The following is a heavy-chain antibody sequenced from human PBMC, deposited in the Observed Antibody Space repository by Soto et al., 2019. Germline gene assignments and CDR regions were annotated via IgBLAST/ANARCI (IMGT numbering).Heavy chain of an antibody. CDR3: AKYCSGGSCHGYYGMDV. D-gene: IGHD2-15*01. J-gene: IGHJ6*02. CDR2: IDPSDSYT. Sequence: GESLKISCKGSGYSFTSYWISWVRQMPGKGLEWMGRIDPSDSYTNYSPSFQGHVTISADKSISTAYLQWSSLKASDTAMCYCAKYCSGGSCHGYYGMDVWGQGTTVTVSS. CDR1: GYSFTSYW. V-gene: IGHV5-10-1*01.